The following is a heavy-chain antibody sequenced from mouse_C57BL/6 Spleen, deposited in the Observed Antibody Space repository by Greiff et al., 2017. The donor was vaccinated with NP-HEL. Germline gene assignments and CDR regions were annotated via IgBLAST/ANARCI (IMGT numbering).Heavy chain of an antibody. CDR3: ARIEKKLEYYYGSSYVWYFDV. Sequence: QVTLKVSGPGILQPSQTLSLTCSFSGFSLSTFGMGVGWIRQPSGKGLEWLAHIWWDDDKYYNPALKSRLTISKDTSKNQVFLKIANVDTADTATYYCARIEKKLEYYYGSSYVWYFDVWGTGTTVTVSS. V-gene: IGHV8-8*01. CDR2: IWWDDDK. J-gene: IGHJ1*03. CDR1: GFSLSTFGMG. D-gene: IGHD1-1*01.